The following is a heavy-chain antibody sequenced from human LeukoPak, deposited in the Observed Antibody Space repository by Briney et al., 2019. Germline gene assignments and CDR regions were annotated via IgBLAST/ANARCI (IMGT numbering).Heavy chain of an antibody. J-gene: IGHJ4*02. CDR1: GFTFGNAW. V-gene: IGHV3-15*01. CDR3: TTYVAVAGTRHFDS. D-gene: IGHD6-19*01. Sequence: GGSLRLSCAASGFTFGNAWMSWVRQAPGKGVEWVGRIRSKTDGGTTDYAAPVKDRFTISRDDSKNTLFLQINSLKTEDTAVYYCTTYVAVAGTRHFDSWGQGALVTVSS. CDR2: IRSKTDGGTT.